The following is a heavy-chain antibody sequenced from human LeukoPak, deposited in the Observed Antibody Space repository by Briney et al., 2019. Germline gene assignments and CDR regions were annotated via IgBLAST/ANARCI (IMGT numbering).Heavy chain of an antibody. J-gene: IGHJ4*02. CDR2: VDPEDGET. CDR1: GYTFTDYY. D-gene: IGHD3-22*01. V-gene: IGHV1-69-2*01. Sequence: ASVKASCKVSGYTFTDYYMHWVQQAPGKGLEWMGLVDPEDGETIYAEKFQGRVSMTRNTSISTAYMELSSLRSEDTAMYYCTIAYYDSSGYVFWGQGTLVIVSS. CDR3: TIAYYDSSGYVF.